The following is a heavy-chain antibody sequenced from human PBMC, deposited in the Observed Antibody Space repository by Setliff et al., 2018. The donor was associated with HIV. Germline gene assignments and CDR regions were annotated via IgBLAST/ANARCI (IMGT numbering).Heavy chain of an antibody. CDR2: IDPNSGDT. V-gene: IGHV1-2*02. Sequence: GASKVSCKASGYTFTGYYLHWVRQAPGQGLEWMGWIDPNSGDTNYEQKFQGRVPMTRDTSISTVYMELSSLRSDDTAVYYCARAAGYSSSWHRYAFEIWGQGTMVTVS. D-gene: IGHD6-13*01. CDR3: ARAAGYSSSWHRYAFEI. CDR1: GYTFTGYY. J-gene: IGHJ3*02.